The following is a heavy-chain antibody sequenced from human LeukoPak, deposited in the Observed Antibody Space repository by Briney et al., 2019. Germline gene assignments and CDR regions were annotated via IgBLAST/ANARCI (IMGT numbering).Heavy chain of an antibody. CDR3: ARVVEMATIRLLDY. CDR2: INHSGST. Sequence: AETLSLTCAVYGGSFSGYYWSWIRQPPGKGLEWIGNINHSGSTTYNPSLKSRFTISVDTSKHQFSLKLSSVSAADTAVYYCARVVEMATIRLLDYWGQGTLVTVSS. J-gene: IGHJ4*02. V-gene: IGHV4-34*01. D-gene: IGHD5-24*01. CDR1: GGSFSGYY.